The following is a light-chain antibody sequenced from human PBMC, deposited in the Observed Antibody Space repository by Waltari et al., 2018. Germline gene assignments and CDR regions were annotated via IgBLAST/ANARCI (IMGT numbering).Light chain of an antibody. V-gene: IGLV2-14*01. J-gene: IGLJ3*02. CDR2: EVS. CDR1: NNDICNYNY. Sequence: QSALTQPASVSGSLGPSITISCLGTNNDICNYNYVSWYQQFPGEAPRLIIYEVSNRPSRISSRFSGSKSGMTASLTISGLQADDEATYYCCSHTNIGTWVFGGGTTLTVL. CDR3: CSHTNIGTWV.